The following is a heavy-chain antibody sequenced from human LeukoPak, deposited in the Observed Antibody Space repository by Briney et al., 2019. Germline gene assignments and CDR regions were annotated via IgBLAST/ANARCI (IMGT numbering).Heavy chain of an antibody. CDR3: ARGGGERGYYFDY. CDR1: GGSFSGYY. V-gene: IGHV4-34*01. CDR2: INHSGST. D-gene: IGHD3-16*01. J-gene: IGHJ4*02. Sequence: PSETLSLTCAVYGGSFSGYYWSWIRQPPGKGLEWIGEINHSGSTDYNPSLKSRVTISVDTSKSQFSLKLSSVTAADTAVYCCARGGGERGYYFDYWGQGTLVTVSS.